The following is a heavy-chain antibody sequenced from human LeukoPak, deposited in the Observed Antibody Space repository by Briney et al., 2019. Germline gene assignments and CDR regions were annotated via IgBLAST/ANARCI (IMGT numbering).Heavy chain of an antibody. J-gene: IGHJ3*02. CDR1: GFTFSSYW. CDR2: INSDGSST. Sequence: GGSLRLSCAASGFTFSSYWMHWVRQAPGKGLVWVSRINSDGSSTSYGDSVKGRFTISRDNAKNTLYLQMNSLRAEDTAVYYCARERWELPDDAFDIWGQGTMVTVSS. D-gene: IGHD1-26*01. V-gene: IGHV3-74*01. CDR3: ARERWELPDDAFDI.